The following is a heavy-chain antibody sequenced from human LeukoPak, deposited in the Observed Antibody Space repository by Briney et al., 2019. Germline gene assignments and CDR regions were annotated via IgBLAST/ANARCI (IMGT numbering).Heavy chain of an antibody. CDR2: IIPIFGTA. J-gene: IGHJ6*03. D-gene: IGHD3-10*01. Sequence: SVKVSCKASGGTFSSYAISWVRQAPGQGLEWMGRIIPIFGTANYAQKFQGGVTITTDESTSTAYMELSSLRSEDTAVYYCARDSVTMVQNYYYYYMDVWGKGTTVTVSS. V-gene: IGHV1-69*05. CDR3: ARDSVTMVQNYYYYYMDV. CDR1: GGTFSSYA.